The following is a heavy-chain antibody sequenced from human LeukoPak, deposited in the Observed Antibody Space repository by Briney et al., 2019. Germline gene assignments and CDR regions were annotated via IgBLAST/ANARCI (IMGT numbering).Heavy chain of an antibody. CDR2: IYYSGST. Sequence: PSETLSLTCTVSGGSISSYYWSWIRQPPGKGLEWIGYIYYSGSTNYNPSLKSRVTISVDTSKNQFSLKLSSVTAADTAVYYCARDFYSSSSHWGQGTLVTVSS. CDR1: GGSISSYY. V-gene: IGHV4-59*12. CDR3: ARDFYSSSSH. D-gene: IGHD6-6*01. J-gene: IGHJ4*02.